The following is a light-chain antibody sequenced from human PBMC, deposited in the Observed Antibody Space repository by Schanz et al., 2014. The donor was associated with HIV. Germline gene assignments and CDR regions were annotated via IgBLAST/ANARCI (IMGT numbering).Light chain of an antibody. CDR3: QTWGTGIRV. J-gene: IGLJ3*02. CDR2: LNSDGSH. V-gene: IGLV4-69*01. CDR1: SGHSSYA. Sequence: QLVLTQSPSASASLGASVKLTCTLSSGHSSYAIAWHQQQPEKGPRYLMKLNSDGSHRKGDGIPDRFSGSSSGAERYLTISNIQSEDEADYYCQTWGTGIRVFGGGTKLTVL.